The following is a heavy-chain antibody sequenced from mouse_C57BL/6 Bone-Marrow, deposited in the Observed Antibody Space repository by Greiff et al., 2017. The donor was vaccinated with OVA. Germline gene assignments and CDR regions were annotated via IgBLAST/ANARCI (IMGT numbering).Heavy chain of an antibody. J-gene: IGHJ3*01. CDR2: IYPRSGNH. CDR3: ARGGPIYYGSSSWFAY. Sequence: QVQLQQSGAELARPGASVKLSCKASGYTFTSYGISWLKQRTGQGLEWIGEIYPRSGNHYYNEKFKGKATLTADKSSSTAYMELRSLTSEDSAVYFCARGGPIYYGSSSWFAYWGQGTLVTVSA. V-gene: IGHV1-81*01. D-gene: IGHD1-1*01. CDR1: GYTFTSYG.